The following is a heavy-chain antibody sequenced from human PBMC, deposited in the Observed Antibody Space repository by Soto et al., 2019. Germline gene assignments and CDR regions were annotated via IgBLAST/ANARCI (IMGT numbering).Heavy chain of an antibody. V-gene: IGHV3-23*01. Sequence: EVQLLESGGGLVQPGGSLRLSCAASGFTFGNYAMSWVRQAPGKGLEWVSAISGSGATTHYADSVKGRFTISGDNSKHTLYLQMNSLRAEYAAVYYCANQAYYGSGSYTCGEFENWGQGTLVTVSA. CDR1: GFTFGNYA. J-gene: IGHJ4*02. CDR2: ISGSGATT. D-gene: IGHD3-10*01. CDR3: ANQAYYGSGSYTCGEFEN.